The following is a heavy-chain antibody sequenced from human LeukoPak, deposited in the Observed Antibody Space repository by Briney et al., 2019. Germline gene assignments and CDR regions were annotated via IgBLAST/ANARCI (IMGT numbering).Heavy chain of an antibody. CDR2: ISSSSSYI. D-gene: IGHD2-15*01. CDR1: GFTVSSNY. V-gene: IGHV3-21*01. Sequence: GGSLRLSCAASGFTVSSNYMSWVRQAPGKGLEWVSSISSSSSYIYYADSVKGRFTISRDNAKNSLYLQMNSLRAEDTAVYYCARDFEAPSGGNTYYFDYWGQGTLVTVSS. J-gene: IGHJ4*02. CDR3: ARDFEAPSGGNTYYFDY.